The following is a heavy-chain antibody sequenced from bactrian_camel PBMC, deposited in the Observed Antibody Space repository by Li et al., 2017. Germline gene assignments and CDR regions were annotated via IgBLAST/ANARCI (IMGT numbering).Heavy chain of an antibody. V-gene: IGHV3S63*01. CDR1: GFTFAYSN. D-gene: IGHD1*01. CDR3: AARRPAGDNCQATRNIGY. Sequence: QLVESGGGSVQAGGSLTLTCTASGFTFAYSNMAWYRQAPGDECELVSSLGSDGHTYYLDSVKSRFTVSRDSAKNSVVLQMNSLKPEDTAMYYCAARRPAGDNCQATRNIGYWGQGTQVTVS. CDR2: LGSDGHT. J-gene: IGHJ6*01.